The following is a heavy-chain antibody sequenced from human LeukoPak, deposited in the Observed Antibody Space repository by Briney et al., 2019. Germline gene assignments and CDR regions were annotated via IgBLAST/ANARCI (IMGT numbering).Heavy chain of an antibody. Sequence: GGSLRLSCAASGFNVSAKSMSWVRQAPGKGLEWVSVIYSTGITAYAASVKGRFSISRDNFKNTLALHMNSLRLEDTAVYYCARSPHALWFGGGAFDYWGQGTLVTVSS. J-gene: IGHJ4*02. D-gene: IGHD3-10*01. CDR2: IYSTGIT. CDR3: ARSPHALWFGGGAFDY. V-gene: IGHV3-53*01. CDR1: GFNVSAKS.